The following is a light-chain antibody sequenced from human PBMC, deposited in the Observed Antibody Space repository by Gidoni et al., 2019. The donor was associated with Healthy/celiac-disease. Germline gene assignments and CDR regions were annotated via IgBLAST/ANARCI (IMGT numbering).Light chain of an antibody. CDR2: SNN. Sequence: QSVLTQPPSASGTPGQRVTISCSGSSSNIGSNTVNWYQQLPGTAPKLLIYSNNQRPSGVLDRCLGSKSGTSASLAISGLQSEDEADYYCAAGDDSLNGPVFGGGTKLTVL. CDR3: AAGDDSLNGPV. CDR1: SSNIGSNT. J-gene: IGLJ2*01. V-gene: IGLV1-44*01.